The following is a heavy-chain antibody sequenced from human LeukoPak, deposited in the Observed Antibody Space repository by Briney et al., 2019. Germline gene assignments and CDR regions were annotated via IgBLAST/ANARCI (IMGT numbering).Heavy chain of an antibody. CDR2: ISVGGTT. CDR1: GFAVSINF. V-gene: IGHV3-66*04. CDR3: ARRAGAYSHPYDY. D-gene: IGHD4/OR15-4a*01. Sequence: GGSLRLSCAASGFAVSINFMTWVRQAPGKGLEWVSVISVGGTTNYADSVKGRFTISRDNSGNTVSLQMNSLRAEDTAVYYCARRAGAYSHPYDYWGQGTLVTVSS. J-gene: IGHJ4*02.